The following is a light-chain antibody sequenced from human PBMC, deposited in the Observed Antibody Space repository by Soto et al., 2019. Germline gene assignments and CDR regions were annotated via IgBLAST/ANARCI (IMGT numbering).Light chain of an antibody. V-gene: IGLV1-40*01. CDR1: SSNIGAGYD. CDR3: QSYDSSLSGSK. Sequence: QSVLTQSPSVSGAPGQRVTISCTGSSSNIGAGYDVHWYQQLPGTAPKLLIYGNSNRPSGVPDRFSGSKSGTSASLAITGLQAEDEADHYCQSYDSSLSGSKFGGGTKAHRP. CDR2: GNS. J-gene: IGLJ2*01.